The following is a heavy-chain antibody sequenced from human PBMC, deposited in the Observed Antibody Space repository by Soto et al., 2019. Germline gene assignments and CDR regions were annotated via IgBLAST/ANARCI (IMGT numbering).Heavy chain of an antibody. CDR1: GGSISSYY. D-gene: IGHD1-26*01. CDR3: ARGLITGSQYSGGCYYFDS. Sequence: PSETLSLTCTVSGGSISSYYWSWIRQPPGKGLEWIGYIYYSGSTNYNPSLKSRVTISVHTSNSQFSLELSSVTAADTAVYYCARGLITGSQYSGGCYYFDSWGQGTQVT. V-gene: IGHV4-59*12. CDR2: IYYSGST. J-gene: IGHJ4*02.